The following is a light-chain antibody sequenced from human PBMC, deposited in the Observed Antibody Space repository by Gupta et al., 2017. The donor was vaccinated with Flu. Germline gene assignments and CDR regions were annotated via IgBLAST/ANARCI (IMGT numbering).Light chain of an antibody. CDR3: QQADSFPRT. Sequence: GDTVTINCRASQAVGRWLAWYQQKSGKAPKLLIYSATTLQSGVPSRFSGSGSETDFTLTINGLQHEDFETYYCQQADSFPRTFGQGTKVE. CDR2: SAT. V-gene: IGKV1-12*01. J-gene: IGKJ2*02. CDR1: QAVGRW.